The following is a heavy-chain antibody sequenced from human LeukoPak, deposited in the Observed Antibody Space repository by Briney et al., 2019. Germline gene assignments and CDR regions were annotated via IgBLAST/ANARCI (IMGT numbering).Heavy chain of an antibody. CDR2: INPNSGGT. D-gene: IGHD1-26*01. Sequence: GASVKVSCKASGYTFTGYYIHWLRQAPGQGLEWMGFINPNSGGTNYAQKFQGRVTMTRDTSISTAYMELSSLTSDDTAVYYCARSSAYYNEADIWGQGTMVTVSS. CDR3: ARSSAYYNEADI. CDR1: GYTFTGYY. V-gene: IGHV1-2*02. J-gene: IGHJ3*02.